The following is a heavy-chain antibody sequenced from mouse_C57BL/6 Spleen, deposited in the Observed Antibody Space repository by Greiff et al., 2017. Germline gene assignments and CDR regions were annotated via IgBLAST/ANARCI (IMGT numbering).Heavy chain of an antibody. J-gene: IGHJ1*03. Sequence: EVQLVESGGDLVKPGGSLKLSCAASGFTFSSYGMSWVRQTPDKRLEWVATISSGGSYTYYPDSVKGRFTISRDNAKNTLYLQMSSLKSEDTAMYYCAGLLYFDVWGTGTTVTVSS. CDR2: ISSGGSYT. V-gene: IGHV5-6*01. CDR3: AGLLYFDV. CDR1: GFTFSSYG.